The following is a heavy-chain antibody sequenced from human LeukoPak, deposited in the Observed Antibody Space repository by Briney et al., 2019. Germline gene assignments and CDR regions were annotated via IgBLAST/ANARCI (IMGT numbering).Heavy chain of an antibody. CDR3: ARGGTSGYSYGYYFDY. CDR1: GYTFSSYG. Sequence: ASVKVSCKASGYTFSSYGISWVRQAPGQGLEWMGWISADNGNTNYAQKFQGRVTMTTDTSTSTAYMELRSLRSDDTAVYYCARGGTSGYSYGYYFDYWGQGTLVTVSS. CDR2: ISADNGNT. V-gene: IGHV1-18*01. J-gene: IGHJ4*02. D-gene: IGHD5-18*01.